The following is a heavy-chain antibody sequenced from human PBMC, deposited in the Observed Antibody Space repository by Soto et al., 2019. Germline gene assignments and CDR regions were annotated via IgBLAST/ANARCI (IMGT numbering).Heavy chain of an antibody. V-gene: IGHV3-23*01. J-gene: IGHJ1*01. CDR2: FEAGDNDA. Sequence: GSLRLPCAAAGCTFRSYGMSRVRQTPEKGLEWVSGFEAGDNDAYYADPVKGRFTISKDNSENTLYLQMNSLRVEDTAVYYCAKDSGRNYFEHWGQGTLVTVSS. CDR3: AKDSGRNYFEH. D-gene: IGHD3-10*01. CDR1: GCTFRSYG.